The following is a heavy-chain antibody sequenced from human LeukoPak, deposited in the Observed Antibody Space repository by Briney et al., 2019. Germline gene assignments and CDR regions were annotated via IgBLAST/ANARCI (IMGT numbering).Heavy chain of an antibody. CDR3: TSLSGDFGFDY. CDR2: IRSKANSYAT. J-gene: IGHJ4*02. D-gene: IGHD2/OR15-2a*01. V-gene: IGHV3-73*01. Sequence: GGSLRLSCAASGFTFSGSTLYWVRQASGKGLEWVGRIRSKANSYATTYAASVRGRFTISRDDSKNTGYLQMNNVKTEDTAVYYCTSLSGDFGFDYWGQGTLVTVSS. CDR1: GFTFSGST.